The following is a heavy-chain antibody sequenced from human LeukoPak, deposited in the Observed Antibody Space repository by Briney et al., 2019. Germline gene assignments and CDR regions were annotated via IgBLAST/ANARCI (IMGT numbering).Heavy chain of an antibody. Sequence: PGGSLRPSCAASGFTFSDYGMHWVRQAPGKGLEWVALISYDGGNKFYADSVRDRFTISRDNSKNTLFLQMNSLRIEDTAVYYCAKVFEVRGARRPKDYWGQGTLVIVSS. J-gene: IGHJ4*02. V-gene: IGHV3-30*18. D-gene: IGHD3-10*01. CDR1: GFTFSDYG. CDR3: AKVFEVRGARRPKDY. CDR2: ISYDGGNK.